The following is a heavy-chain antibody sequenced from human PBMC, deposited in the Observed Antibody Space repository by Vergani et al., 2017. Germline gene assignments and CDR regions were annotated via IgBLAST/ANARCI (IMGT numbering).Heavy chain of an antibody. CDR1: GGTFSSYA. Sequence: QVQLVQSGAEVKKPGSSVKVSCKASGGTFSSYAISWVRQAPGQGLEWMGGIIPIFGTANYAQKFQGRVTITADESTSTAYMELSSLRSEDTAVCYCARDSRALSIVVVPAAHPMDVWGQGTTVTVSS. CDR3: ARDSRALSIVVVPAAHPMDV. CDR2: IIPIFGTA. J-gene: IGHJ6*02. D-gene: IGHD2-2*01. V-gene: IGHV1-69*12.